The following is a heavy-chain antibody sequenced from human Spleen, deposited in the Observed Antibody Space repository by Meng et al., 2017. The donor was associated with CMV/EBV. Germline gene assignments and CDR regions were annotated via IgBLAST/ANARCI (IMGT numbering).Heavy chain of an antibody. CDR3: ARDEPGFGGSYYGYYYYGMDV. CDR2: IIPILGIA. V-gene: IGHV1-69*04. CDR1: GYRFTSFG. Sequence: SVKVSCKASGYRFTSFGVSWGRQAPGQGLEWMGRIIPILGIANYAQKFQGRVTITADKSTNTAYMELSSLRSEDTAVYYCARDEPGFGGSYYGYYYYGMDVWGQGTTVTVSS. D-gene: IGHD1-26*01. J-gene: IGHJ6*02.